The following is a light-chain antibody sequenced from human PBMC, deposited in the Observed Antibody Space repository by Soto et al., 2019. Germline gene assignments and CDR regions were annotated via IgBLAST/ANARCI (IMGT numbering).Light chain of an antibody. CDR3: QQYGRSTGLFT. V-gene: IGKV3-20*01. CDR1: QSVSNNY. Sequence: EIVLTQSPGSLSLSPGERATLSCRASQSVSNNYLAWYQQKPGQAPRLLIYGASTRATGIPDRFSGSGSGTDFALTISRLELEDFAVYYCQQYGRSTGLFTFGPGTKVDIK. J-gene: IGKJ3*01. CDR2: GAS.